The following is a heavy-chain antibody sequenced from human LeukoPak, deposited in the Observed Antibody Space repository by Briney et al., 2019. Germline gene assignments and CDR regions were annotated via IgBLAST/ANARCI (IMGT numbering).Heavy chain of an antibody. Sequence: GGSLRLSCSASGFPFSSYSMHWVRQASGKGLESVSVIGPSGGSTYYADSVKGRFTISRDNSKNTLYLQMNSLRAEDTAVYYCVPIRVLISDYWGQGTLVTVSS. CDR2: IGPSGGST. D-gene: IGHD3-3*01. V-gene: IGHV3-64D*09. CDR3: VPIRVLISDY. CDR1: GFPFSSYS. J-gene: IGHJ4*02.